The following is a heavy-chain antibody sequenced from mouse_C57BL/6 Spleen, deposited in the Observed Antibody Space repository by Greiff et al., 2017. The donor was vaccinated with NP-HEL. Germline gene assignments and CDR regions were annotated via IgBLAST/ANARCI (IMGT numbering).Heavy chain of an antibody. CDR3: ARDGDATGAMDY. CDR2: ISDGGSYT. J-gene: IGHJ4*01. CDR1: GFTFSSYA. Sequence: EVQRVESGGGLVKPGGSLKLSCAASGFTFSSYAMSWVRQTPEKRLEWVATISDGGSYTYYPDNVKGRFTISRDNAKNNLYLQMSHLKSEDTAMYYCARDGDATGAMDYWGQGTSVTVSS. V-gene: IGHV5-4*01.